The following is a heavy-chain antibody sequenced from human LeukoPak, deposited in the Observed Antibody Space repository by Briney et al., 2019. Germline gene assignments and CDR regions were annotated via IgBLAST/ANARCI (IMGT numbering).Heavy chain of an antibody. CDR2: IFHTGHT. D-gene: IGHD3-10*01. V-gene: IGHV4-30-2*01. CDR1: GGSISSGDYP. CDR3: ARGFYGSGSQFDY. Sequence: SQTLSLTCAVSGGSISSGDYPWSWIRQPPGKGLEWIGYIFHTGHTSYNPSLKSRVTISVDMSKKQLSLKLSSVTAADTAVYYCARGFYGSGSQFDYWGQGTLVTVSS. J-gene: IGHJ4*02.